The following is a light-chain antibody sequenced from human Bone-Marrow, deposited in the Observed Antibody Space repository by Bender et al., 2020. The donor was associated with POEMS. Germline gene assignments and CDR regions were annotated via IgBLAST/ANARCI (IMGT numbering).Light chain of an antibody. J-gene: IGLJ3*02. CDR2: EGN. CDR1: SSDVGNYGL. CDR3: CTYTSGGWV. Sequence: QSALTQPPSASGSPGQSVTISCTGISSDVGNYGLSWYQQPPAKAPKLLIYEGNKRPSGVSDRFSGSLSGNTASLTISGLQVEDEAVYSCCTYTSGGWVFGGGTEVTV. V-gene: IGLV2-18*02.